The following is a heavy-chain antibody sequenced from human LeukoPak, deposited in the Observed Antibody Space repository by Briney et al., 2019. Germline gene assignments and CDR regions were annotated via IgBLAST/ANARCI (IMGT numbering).Heavy chain of an antibody. Sequence: SVKVPCKASGGTFSSYAISWVRQAPGQGLEWMGGIIPIFGTANYAQKFQGRVTITADESTSTAYMELSSLRSEDTAVYYCARGGATMVRGVIRDWFDPWGQGTLVTVSS. CDR1: GGTFSSYA. CDR3: ARGGATMVRGVIRDWFDP. CDR2: IIPIFGTA. V-gene: IGHV1-69*01. D-gene: IGHD3-10*01. J-gene: IGHJ5*02.